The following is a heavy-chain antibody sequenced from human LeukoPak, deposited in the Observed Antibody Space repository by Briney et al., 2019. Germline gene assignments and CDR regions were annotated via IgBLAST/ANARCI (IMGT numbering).Heavy chain of an antibody. J-gene: IGHJ3*02. CDR1: GFTFDDYA. CDR3: AKDILGMATQGGAFDI. V-gene: IGHV3-9*03. CDR2: ISWNSGSI. Sequence: PGRSPSLSCAASGFTFDDYAMHWVRQAPGKGMEWVSGISWNSGSIGYANSVNSRFAISRDNAKNSLYLQMNRLRAEDMALYYCAKDILGMATQGGAFDIWGQGTMVTISS. D-gene: IGHD5-24*01.